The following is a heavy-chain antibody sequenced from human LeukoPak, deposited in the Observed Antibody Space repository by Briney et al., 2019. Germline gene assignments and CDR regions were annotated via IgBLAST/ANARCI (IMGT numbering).Heavy chain of an antibody. Sequence: SGGSLRLSCAASGFTFSNYGMSWVRQAPGKGLEWVANIKQDGSEKYYVDSVKGRFTISRDNAKNSLYLQMNSLRAEDTAVYYCARGPARGGVLGYWGQGTLVTVSS. CDR2: IKQDGSEK. CDR3: ARGPARGGVLGY. CDR1: GFTFSNYG. V-gene: IGHV3-7*01. J-gene: IGHJ4*02. D-gene: IGHD4-23*01.